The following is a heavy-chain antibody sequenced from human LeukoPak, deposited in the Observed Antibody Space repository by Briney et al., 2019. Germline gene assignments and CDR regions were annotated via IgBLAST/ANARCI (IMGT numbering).Heavy chain of an antibody. V-gene: IGHV3-48*01. J-gene: IGHJ4*02. Sequence: GGSLRLSCAASGFTFSAYDLNWVRQAPGKGLEWIAHISNTDSATYYADSVKGRFTISRDSAKNSLYLQMNSLRAEDTAVYYCARAFDYWGQGALVTVSS. CDR3: ARAFDY. CDR1: GFTFSAYD. CDR2: ISNTDSAT.